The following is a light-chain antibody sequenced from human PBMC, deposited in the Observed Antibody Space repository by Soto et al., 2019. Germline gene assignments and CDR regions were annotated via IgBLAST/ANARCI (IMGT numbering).Light chain of an antibody. CDR1: QSVSHN. V-gene: IGKV3-15*01. J-gene: IGKJ1*01. CDR2: AAS. Sequence: EIVMTQSPATLSVSPGERATLSCRAGQSVSHNLAWYQQKPGQAPRLLIYAASMRATGIPARFSGSGIGTEFTLTISDLQSEDFAVYYCQQYNNWPPWTF. CDR3: QQYNNWPPWT.